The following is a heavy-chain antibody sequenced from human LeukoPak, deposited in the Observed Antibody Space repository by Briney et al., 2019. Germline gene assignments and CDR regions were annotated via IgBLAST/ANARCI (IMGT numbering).Heavy chain of an antibody. CDR1: GASISRSTYY. CDR2: VYYGRSP. Sequence: SETLSLTCTVSGASISRSTYYWAWIRQPPGKGLEWIGSVYYGRSPYFNPSLESRATISVDTSKNHFSLKMSSVTAADTAVYYCARSSGTGTFSYWGQGTLVTVSS. J-gene: IGHJ4*02. D-gene: IGHD6-25*01. V-gene: IGHV4-39*02. CDR3: ARSSGTGTFSY.